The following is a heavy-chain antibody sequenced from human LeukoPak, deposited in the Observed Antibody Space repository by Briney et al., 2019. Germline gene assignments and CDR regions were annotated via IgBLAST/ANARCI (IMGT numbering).Heavy chain of an antibody. J-gene: IGHJ4*02. Sequence: GGSLRLSCAASGFTFSSYSMNWVRQAPGKGLEWVSSISSSNNYIYYADSVKGRFTISRDNAKNSLYLQMNSLRAEDTAVYYCARSLDVVVPDYWGQGTLVTVSS. CDR3: ARSLDVVVPDY. D-gene: IGHD2-15*01. CDR1: GFTFSSYS. V-gene: IGHV3-21*01. CDR2: ISSSNNYI.